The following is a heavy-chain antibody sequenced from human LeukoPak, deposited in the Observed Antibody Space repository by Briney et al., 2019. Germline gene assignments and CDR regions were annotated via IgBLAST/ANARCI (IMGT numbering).Heavy chain of an antibody. Sequence: PGRSLRLSCAASGFTFNNYGMHWVRQAPGKGLEWVSAISGSGGSTYYADSVKGRFTISRDNSKNTLYLQMNSLRAEDTAVYYCAKDRVVYGGYGKIDYWGQGTLVTVSS. V-gene: IGHV3-23*01. CDR3: AKDRVVYGGYGKIDY. CDR1: GFTFNNYG. D-gene: IGHD5-12*01. J-gene: IGHJ4*02. CDR2: ISGSGGST.